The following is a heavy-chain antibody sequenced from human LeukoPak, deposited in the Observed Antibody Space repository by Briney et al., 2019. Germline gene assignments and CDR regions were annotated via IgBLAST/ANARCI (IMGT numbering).Heavy chain of an antibody. Sequence: PGGSLRLSCAVSGFSVSDNYVSWVRRPPGKGLQRVSIIYPNTNTYNAASVKGRFTISRDNSKNTIYLEIDSLTAEDTAVYYCARTNPVYGDYDYWGLGTLVTVYS. CDR3: ARTNPVYGDYDY. CDR2: IYPNTNT. V-gene: IGHV3-53*01. CDR1: GFSVSDNY. J-gene: IGHJ4*02. D-gene: IGHD4-17*01.